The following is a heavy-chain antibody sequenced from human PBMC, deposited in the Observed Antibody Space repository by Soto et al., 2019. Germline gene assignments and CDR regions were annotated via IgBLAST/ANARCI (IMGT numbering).Heavy chain of an antibody. J-gene: IGHJ4*02. CDR2: IASTSGAK. V-gene: IGHV3-21*01. Sequence: PGGSLRLSCTASGFTFNKYSMNWVRQAPGKGLEWISSIASTSGAKYYAGSVKGRFVISRDNANNSLSLQLNSLTDEDTGVYYCARDLMKNHRGLGHLAYWGQGNQVTVSS. CDR1: GFTFNKYS. CDR3: ARDLMKNHRGLGHLAY.